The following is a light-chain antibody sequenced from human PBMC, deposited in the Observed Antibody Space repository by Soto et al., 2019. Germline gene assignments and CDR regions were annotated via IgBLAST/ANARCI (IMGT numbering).Light chain of an antibody. CDR3: QQFNSYPPDT. J-gene: IGKJ2*01. Sequence: DVQLTQSPSFLSASIGDRVTITFRASQGISTYLAWYQQKPGKAPKLLIYASSTLQSGTPSRFSGSGSGTEFTLTTTSLKPEDFATYYCQQFNSYPPDTFGQGTKLEIK. CDR2: ASS. CDR1: QGISTY. V-gene: IGKV1-9*01.